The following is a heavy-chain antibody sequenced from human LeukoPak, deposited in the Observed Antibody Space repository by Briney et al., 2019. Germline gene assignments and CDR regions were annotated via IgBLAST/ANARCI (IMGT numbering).Heavy chain of an antibody. J-gene: IGHJ4*02. Sequence: GGSLRLSCAASGFTFGSYWMPWVRQAPGKGLVWVSHINSDGSSTNYADSVKGRFTISRDNAKNTLYLQMNSLRAEDTAVYYCARALESYDSGSLWGQGTLVTVSS. D-gene: IGHD3-22*01. CDR3: ARALESYDSGSL. CDR2: INSDGSST. CDR1: GFTFGSYW. V-gene: IGHV3-74*01.